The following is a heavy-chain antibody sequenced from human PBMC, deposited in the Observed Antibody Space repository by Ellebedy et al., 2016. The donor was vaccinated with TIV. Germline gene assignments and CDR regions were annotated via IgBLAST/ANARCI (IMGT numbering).Heavy chain of an antibody. CDR2: FSDDDKSI. CDR1: KFTFSNFA. V-gene: IGHV3-30*18. Sequence: GESLKISXVASKFTFSNFAMHWVRQAPGKGLEWVATFSDDDKSIHYTESVKGRFTISRDNSRNTVYLQMNGPRADDTADYYCAKALYKGNGYDFIFDYWGQGTLVTVSS. J-gene: IGHJ4*02. CDR3: AKALYKGNGYDFIFDY. D-gene: IGHD3-3*01.